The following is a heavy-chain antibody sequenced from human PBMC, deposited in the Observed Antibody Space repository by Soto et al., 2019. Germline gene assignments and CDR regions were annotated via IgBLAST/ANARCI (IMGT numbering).Heavy chain of an antibody. CDR3: AREEFDDGRCHFDY. J-gene: IGHJ4*02. CDR2: ISYGGVNK. V-gene: IGHV3-30-3*01. CDR1: GFTFSTSV. Sequence: QVQLVESGGGVVQPGGSLRLSCAASGFTFSTSVMHWVRQAPGKGLEWMAIISYGGVNKYYADSVKGRFTISRDLSESTLYLQTNSLRTEDTAVYYCAREEFDDGRCHFDYWGQGTLVSVSS. D-gene: IGHD3-10*01.